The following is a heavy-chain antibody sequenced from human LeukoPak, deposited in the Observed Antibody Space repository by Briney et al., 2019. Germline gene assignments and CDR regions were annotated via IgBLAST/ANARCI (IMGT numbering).Heavy chain of an antibody. CDR3: AREPGFGGYFDY. Sequence: ASVKVSCKASGYTFTSYGISWVRQAPGQGLEWMGWISAYNGNTNYAQKLQGRVTMTTATSTSKAYMELRSLRSDDTAVYYCAREPGFGGYFDYWGQGTLVTVSS. V-gene: IGHV1-18*01. CDR1: GYTFTSYG. J-gene: IGHJ4*02. CDR2: ISAYNGNT. D-gene: IGHD3-10*01.